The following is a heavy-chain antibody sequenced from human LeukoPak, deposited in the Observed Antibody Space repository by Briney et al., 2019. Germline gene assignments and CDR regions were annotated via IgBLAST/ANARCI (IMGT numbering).Heavy chain of an antibody. J-gene: IGHJ4*02. CDR3: ANLHDY. V-gene: IGHV3-30*18. Sequence: PGRSLRLSCAASGFAFTTYAMHWVRQAPGRGLEWVAVISYDGSIKYYADSVKGRFTISRDNSKNTLYLQMNSLRPEDTAIYYCANLHDYWGQGTLVTVSS. CDR2: ISYDGSIK. CDR1: GFAFTTYA.